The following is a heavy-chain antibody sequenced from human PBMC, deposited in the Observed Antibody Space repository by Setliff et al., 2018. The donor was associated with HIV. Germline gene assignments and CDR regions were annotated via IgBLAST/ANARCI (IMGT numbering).Heavy chain of an antibody. V-gene: IGHV1-46*01. D-gene: IGHD6-13*01. CDR2: INPSGGTT. CDR3: ARVKQQLAPFDY. CDR1: GYTFTTYF. J-gene: IGHJ4*02. Sequence: PSVKVSCKASGYTFTTYFLHWVRQAPGQGPEWMGIINPSGGTTEYAQKFQGRVTMTRDTSTSTVYMELRSLKSEDTAVYYCARVKQQLAPFDYWGQGTLVTVSS.